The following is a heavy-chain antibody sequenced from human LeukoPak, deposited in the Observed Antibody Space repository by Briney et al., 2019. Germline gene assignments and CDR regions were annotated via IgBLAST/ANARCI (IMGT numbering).Heavy chain of an antibody. CDR3: ARAPHYDFWSGYYFDY. J-gene: IGHJ4*02. Sequence: GGSLRLSCAASGFTFSSYGMHWVRQAPGKGLEWVAVISYDGSNKYYADSVKGRFTISRDNSKNTLYLQMNSLRAEDTAVYYCARAPHYDFWSGYYFDYWGQGTLVTVSS. CDR2: ISYDGSNK. D-gene: IGHD3-3*01. V-gene: IGHV3-30*03. CDR1: GFTFSSYG.